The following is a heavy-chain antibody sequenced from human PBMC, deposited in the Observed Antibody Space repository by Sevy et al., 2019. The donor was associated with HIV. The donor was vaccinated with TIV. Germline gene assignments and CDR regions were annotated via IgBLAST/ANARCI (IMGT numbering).Heavy chain of an antibody. D-gene: IGHD2-21*01. J-gene: IGHJ4*02. Sequence: GGSLRLSCAASGFSFSGSWMHWVRQAPGKGLVWVARINPDGRYIDYAGSVEGRFTISRDNAKSTLFLQMNSLRPDDTARYYCAREVRGIDDYSGQGTLVTVSS. V-gene: IGHV3-74*01. CDR2: INPDGRYI. CDR3: AREVRGIDDY. CDR1: GFSFSGSW.